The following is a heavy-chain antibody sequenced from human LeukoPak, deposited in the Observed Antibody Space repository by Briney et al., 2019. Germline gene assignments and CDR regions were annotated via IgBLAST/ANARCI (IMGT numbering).Heavy chain of an antibody. D-gene: IGHD2-2*01. CDR1: GGSISSSGYY. V-gene: IGHV4-39*01. CDR2: IYYSGST. Sequence: SETLSLTCTVSGGSISSSGYYWGWIRQPPGKGPEWIGSIYYSGSTHYNPSLESRVTISVDTSKNQFSLKLSSVTAADTAVYYCARHTSHYSFDIWGQGTMVTVSS. CDR3: ARHTSHYSFDI. J-gene: IGHJ3*02.